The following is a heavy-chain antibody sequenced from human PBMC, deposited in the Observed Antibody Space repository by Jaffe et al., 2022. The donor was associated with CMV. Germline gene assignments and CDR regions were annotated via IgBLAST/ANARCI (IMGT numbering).Heavy chain of an antibody. CDR1: GFTFSSYG. V-gene: IGHV3-33*01. Sequence: QVQLVESGGGVVQPGRSLRLSCAASGFTFSSYGMHWVRQAPGKGLEWVAVIWYDGSNKYYADSVKGRFTISRDNSKNTLYLQMNSLRAEDTAVYYCARDEQPTYYDFWSGLRYYYYYGMDVWGQGTTVTVSS. D-gene: IGHD3-3*01. J-gene: IGHJ6*02. CDR2: IWYDGSNK. CDR3: ARDEQPTYYDFWSGLRYYYYYGMDV.